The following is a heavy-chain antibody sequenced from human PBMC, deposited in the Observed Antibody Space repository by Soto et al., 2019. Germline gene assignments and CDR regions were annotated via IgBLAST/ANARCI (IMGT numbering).Heavy chain of an antibody. Sequence: QVQLQQWGAGLLKPSETLSLTCAGYGGSFSGYYWTWIRQPPGTGLEWIGAINHSGSTNYNPSLKSRVTISVDKSKNQFSLKLTSVTAADTAVYYCARDKITGLFDYWGQGTLVTVSS. CDR1: GGSFSGYY. CDR3: ARDKITGLFDY. D-gene: IGHD2-8*02. V-gene: IGHV4-34*01. CDR2: INHSGST. J-gene: IGHJ4*02.